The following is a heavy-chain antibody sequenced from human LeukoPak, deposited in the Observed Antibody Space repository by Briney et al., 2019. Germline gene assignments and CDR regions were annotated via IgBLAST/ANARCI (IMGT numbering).Heavy chain of an antibody. J-gene: IGHJ6*02. D-gene: IGHD2-2*01. CDR3: ARVSKGAKRYCSSTSCYWHYGMDV. CDR1: GGSISSGDYY. V-gene: IGHV4-30-4*01. CDR2: IYYSGST. Sequence: SQTLSVTCTVSGGSISSGDYYWSWIRQPPGKGLEWIGYIYYSGSTYYNPSLKSRVTISVDTSKNQFSLKLSSVTAADTAVYYCARVSKGAKRYCSSTSCYWHYGMDVWGQGTTVTVSS.